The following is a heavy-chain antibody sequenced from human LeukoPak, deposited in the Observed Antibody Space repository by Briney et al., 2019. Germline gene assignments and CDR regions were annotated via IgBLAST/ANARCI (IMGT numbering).Heavy chain of an antibody. CDR2: INPNSGGT. J-gene: IGHJ4*02. Sequence: ASVKVSCKASGYTFTGYYMHWVRQAPGQGLEWMGRINPNSGGTNYAQKFQGRVTMTRDTSISTAYMELSRLRSDDTAVYYCARVITRDTAMVVNYWGQGTLVTVSS. CDR1: GYTFTGYY. CDR3: ARVITRDTAMVVNY. V-gene: IGHV1-2*06. D-gene: IGHD5-18*01.